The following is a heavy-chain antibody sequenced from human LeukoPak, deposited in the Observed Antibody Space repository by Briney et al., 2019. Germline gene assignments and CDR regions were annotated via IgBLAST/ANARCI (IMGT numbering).Heavy chain of an antibody. CDR2: IYYSGST. D-gene: IGHD3-9*01. Sequence: SETLSLTCTVSGGSISSSSYYWGWIRQPPGKGLEWIGSIYYSGSTHYNPSLKSRVTISVDTSKNQFSLKLSSVTAADTAVYYCARGALRYFDWLFDYWGQGTLVTVSS. CDR1: GGSISSSSYY. J-gene: IGHJ4*02. CDR3: ARGALRYFDWLFDY. V-gene: IGHV4-39*07.